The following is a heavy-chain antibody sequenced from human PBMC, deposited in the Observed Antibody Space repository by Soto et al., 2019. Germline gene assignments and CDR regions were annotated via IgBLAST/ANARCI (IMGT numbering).Heavy chain of an antibody. J-gene: IGHJ2*01. CDR2: ISGSGGST. CDR3: AKGIASKTRPLGKYFDL. D-gene: IGHD6-13*01. Sequence: EVQLLESGGGLVQPGGSLGLSCAASGFTFSSYAMSWVRQAPGKGLEWVSAISGSGGSTYYADSVKGRFTISRDNSKNTLYVQMDSLRAEDTAVYYCAKGIASKTRPLGKYFDLWGRGTLVTVSS. V-gene: IGHV3-23*01. CDR1: GFTFSSYA.